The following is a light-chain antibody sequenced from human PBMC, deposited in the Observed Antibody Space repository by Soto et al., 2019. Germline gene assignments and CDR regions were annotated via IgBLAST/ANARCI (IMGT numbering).Light chain of an antibody. CDR1: QSVLHITGETF. CDR2: EVS. CDR3: TQSTQLPPT. Sequence: DIVMTQTPLSSPVTLGQPASISCKSSQSVLHITGETFLFWYLQKPGQSPQLLIYEVSTRVSGVPDRFSGSGSGTDFTLEISRVETDDVGIYYCTQSTQLPPTFGQGTRLEI. J-gene: IGKJ5*01. V-gene: IGKV2D-29*02.